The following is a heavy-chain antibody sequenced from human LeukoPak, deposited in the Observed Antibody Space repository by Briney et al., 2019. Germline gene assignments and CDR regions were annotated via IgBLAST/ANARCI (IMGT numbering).Heavy chain of an antibody. CDR1: GYTFTGYY. J-gene: IGHJ5*01. D-gene: IGHD6-13*01. V-gene: IGHV1-2*02. CDR2: INPNSGGT. CDR3: ASCSSSIPWFDS. Sequence: ASVKVSCKASGYTFTGYYMHWVRQAPGQGLEWMGWINPNSGGTNYAQKFQGRVAMTRDTSISTAYMELSRLRSDDTAVYYCASCSSSIPWFDSWGQGTLVTVCS.